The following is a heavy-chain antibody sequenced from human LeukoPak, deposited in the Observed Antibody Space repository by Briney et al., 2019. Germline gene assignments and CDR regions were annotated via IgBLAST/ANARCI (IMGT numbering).Heavy chain of an antibody. J-gene: IGHJ4*02. D-gene: IGHD5-18*01. Sequence: GGYLRLYCAASGFTFSSYGMHWVRQAPGKGLEWVAVIWYDGSNKYYADSVKGRFTISRDNSKNTLYLQMNSLRAEDTAVYYCARGGYSYDPYYLDYWGQGTLVTVSS. V-gene: IGHV3-33*01. CDR1: GFTFSSYG. CDR2: IWYDGSNK. CDR3: ARGGYSYDPYYLDY.